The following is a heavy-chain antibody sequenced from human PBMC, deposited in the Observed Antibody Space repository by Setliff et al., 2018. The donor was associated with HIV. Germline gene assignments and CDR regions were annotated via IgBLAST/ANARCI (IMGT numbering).Heavy chain of an antibody. Sequence: ASVKVSCKASGYTFTNYDISWVRQAPGQGLEWMGWISTYSGNTNYAQKLHGRVTMTTDTSTSTAYMELRSLRSDDTAVYYCARVEAFGGVSYSYYYMDVWGKGTTVTVSS. CDR1: GYTFTNYD. CDR2: ISTYSGNT. D-gene: IGHD3-16*01. J-gene: IGHJ6*03. CDR3: ARVEAFGGVSYSYYYMDV. V-gene: IGHV1-18*01.